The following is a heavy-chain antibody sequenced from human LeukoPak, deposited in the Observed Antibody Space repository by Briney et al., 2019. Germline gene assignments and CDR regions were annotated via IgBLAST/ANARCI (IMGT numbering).Heavy chain of an antibody. D-gene: IGHD6-13*01. Sequence: KPSETLSLTCTVSGYSISSGYFWGWIRQPPGKGLEWIGSIYHSGNTYYNPSLRSRVTISVDTSKNQFSLKLSSVTAADTAVYYCARHFKPGIAAAGTIDYWGQGTLVTVSS. CDR1: GYSISSGYF. CDR2: IYHSGNT. CDR3: ARHFKPGIAAAGTIDY. V-gene: IGHV4-38-2*02. J-gene: IGHJ4*02.